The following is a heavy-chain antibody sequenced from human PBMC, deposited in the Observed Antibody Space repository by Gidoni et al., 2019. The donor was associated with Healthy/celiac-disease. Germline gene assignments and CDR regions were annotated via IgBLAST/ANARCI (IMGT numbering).Heavy chain of an antibody. D-gene: IGHD3-22*01. Sequence: EVQLVESGGGLVQPGGSMRLSCAASGFTFSSYSMNWVRQAPGKGLEWVSYISSSSSTIYYADSVKGRFTISRDNAKNSLYLQMNSLRAEDTAVYYCARDQTYYYDSGSPSWGQGTLVTVSS. CDR3: ARDQTYYYDSGSPS. V-gene: IGHV3-48*01. J-gene: IGHJ5*02. CDR2: ISSSSSTI. CDR1: GFTFSSYS.